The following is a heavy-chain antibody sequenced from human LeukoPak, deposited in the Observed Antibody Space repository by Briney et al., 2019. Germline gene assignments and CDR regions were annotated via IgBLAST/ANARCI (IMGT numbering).Heavy chain of an antibody. Sequence: GGSLRLSCVASGFTFRTYAMSWVRQAPGKGLEWVSGMSSGGSTYYADSVKGRFTISRDSSKNTLYLQMNSLRAEDTAVYYCAKGPGLNWFDPWGQGTLVTVSS. CDR3: AKGPGLNWFDP. J-gene: IGHJ5*02. V-gene: IGHV3-23*01. CDR2: MSSGGST. CDR1: GFTFRTYA. D-gene: IGHD3-9*01.